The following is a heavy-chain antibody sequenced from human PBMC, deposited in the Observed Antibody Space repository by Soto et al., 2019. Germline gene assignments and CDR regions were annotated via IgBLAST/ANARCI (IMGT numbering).Heavy chain of an antibody. CDR1: GYTFSSYF. V-gene: IGHV1-18*01. CDR3: ARDLPPVDY. CDR2: ISAYNGNT. J-gene: IGHJ4*02. Sequence: QVQLVQSGAEVKKPGASVKVSCKASGYTFSSYFISWVRQSPGQGLEWMGWISAYNGNTNYAQNLQARVTMTTDTSTSTAYMKLSSLRSDDTAVYYCARDLPPVDYWGQGTLVTVSS.